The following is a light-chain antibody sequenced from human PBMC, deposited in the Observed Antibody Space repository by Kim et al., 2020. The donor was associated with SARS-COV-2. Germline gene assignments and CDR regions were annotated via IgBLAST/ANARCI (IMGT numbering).Light chain of an antibody. J-gene: IGKJ2*01. CDR3: QQRGLWPYT. CDR1: ESVGSF. Sequence: SVSPGERATLSCRASESVGSFFAWYKQRPGQPPTLLMYDATPSASGIPARISGSGSGTDFTLTISSLEPADFAVYFCQQRGLWPYTFGQGTKLEI. V-gene: IGKV3-11*01. CDR2: DAT.